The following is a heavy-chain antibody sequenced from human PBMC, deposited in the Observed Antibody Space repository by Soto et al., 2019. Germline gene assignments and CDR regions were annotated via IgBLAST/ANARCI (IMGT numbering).Heavy chain of an antibody. J-gene: IGHJ5*02. CDR3: ARGSGGSGSYYNWFDP. Sequence: TLSLTCTLSGGSITSGAYYWSWIRQHPGKGLEWIAYMYYSGSTYYDPSLKSRVTISLDRFKNQFSLKLTSVTAADTAVYYCARGSGGSGSYYNWFDPWGQGTLVTVSS. CDR1: GGSITSGAYY. V-gene: IGHV4-31*03. D-gene: IGHD3-10*01. CDR2: MYYSGST.